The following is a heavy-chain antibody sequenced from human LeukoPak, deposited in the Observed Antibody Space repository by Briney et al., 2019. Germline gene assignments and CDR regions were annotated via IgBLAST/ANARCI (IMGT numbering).Heavy chain of an antibody. CDR3: ARDRALLGATTVDY. CDR1: GYTFTGYY. V-gene: IGHV1-2*02. D-gene: IGHD1-26*01. J-gene: IGHJ4*02. CDR2: INPNSGGT. Sequence: ASVKVSCKASGYTFTGYYMHWVRQAPVQGLEWMGWINPNSGGTNYAQKFQGRVTMTRDTSISTAYMELSRLRSDDTAVYYCARDRALLGATTVDYWGQGTLVTVSS.